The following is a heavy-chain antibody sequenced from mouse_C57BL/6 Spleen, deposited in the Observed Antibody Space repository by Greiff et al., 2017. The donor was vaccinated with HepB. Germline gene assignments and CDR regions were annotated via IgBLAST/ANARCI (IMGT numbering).Heavy chain of an antibody. D-gene: IGHD2-3*01. J-gene: IGHJ4*01. V-gene: IGHV2-9-1*01. CDR1: GFSLTSYA. Sequence: VQLQQSGPGLVAPSQSLSITCTVSGFSLTSYAISWVRQPPGKGLEWLGVIWTGGGTNYNSALKSRLSISKDNSKSQVFLKMNSLQTDDTARYYCARNGYDGYWGYAMDYWGQGTSVTVSS. CDR3: ARNGYDGYWGYAMDY. CDR2: IWTGGGT.